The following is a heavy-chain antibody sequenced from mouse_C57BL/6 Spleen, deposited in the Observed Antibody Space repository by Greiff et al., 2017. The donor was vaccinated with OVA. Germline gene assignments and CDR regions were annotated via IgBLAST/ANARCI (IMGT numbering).Heavy chain of an antibody. J-gene: IGHJ2*01. D-gene: IGHD2-5*01. Sequence: VQLMESGAELVKPGASVKMSCTASGYTFTTYPIEWMKQNPGKSLEWIGNFHPYNDDTKYNEKFKGKATLTVDKSSSTVYLELSRLTSDDSADYDCARGDYSSSFDYWGQGTTLTVSS. V-gene: IGHV1-47*01. CDR3: ARGDYSSSFDY. CDR2: FHPYNDDT. CDR1: GYTFTTYP.